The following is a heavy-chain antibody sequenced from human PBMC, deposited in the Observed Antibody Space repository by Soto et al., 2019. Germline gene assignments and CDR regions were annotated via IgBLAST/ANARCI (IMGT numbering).Heavy chain of an antibody. CDR1: GISYSDYH. J-gene: IGHJ4*02. Sequence: ESGGGLVKPGGSLRLSCAASGISYSDYHMNWVRQAPGKGLEWVASNTPSGRFINYADSVEGRFFISRDNTKNSLFLQMNSLRGEDTAVYYCAGTYDPADYWGQGTLVVVSS. CDR2: NTPSGRFI. CDR3: AGTYDPADY. D-gene: IGHD3-22*01. V-gene: IGHV3-21*01.